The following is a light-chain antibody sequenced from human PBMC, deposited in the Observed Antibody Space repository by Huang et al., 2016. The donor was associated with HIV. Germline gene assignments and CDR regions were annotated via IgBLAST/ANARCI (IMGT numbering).Light chain of an antibody. CDR3: QQHHSWLT. Sequence: IVLTQSPATLSWYLGGRVTLSGRASQSISNHLAWYQQRPGQAPRRLSYDASTRVAGVPARFSGSGSGTDFTLTISSLEPEDFALYYCQQHHSWLTFGGGTKLEVK. CDR2: DAS. CDR1: QSISNH. J-gene: IGKJ4*01. V-gene: IGKV3-11*01.